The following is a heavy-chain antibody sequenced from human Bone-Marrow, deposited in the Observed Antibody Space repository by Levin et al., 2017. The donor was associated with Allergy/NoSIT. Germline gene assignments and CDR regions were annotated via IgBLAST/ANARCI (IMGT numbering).Heavy chain of an antibody. CDR3: ARDSHDNDDPHNLFDY. CDR1: GFTFSRYG. Sequence: GESLKISCVSSGFTFSRYGMHWVRQAPDKGLEWVAVIWYDGSNKYYTHSVEGRFTISRDNSKNTVYLQMDSLRVEDTAIYFCARDSHDNDDPHNLFDYWGQGTLVTVSS. V-gene: IGHV3-33*01. D-gene: IGHD1-1*01. J-gene: IGHJ4*02. CDR2: IWYDGSNK.